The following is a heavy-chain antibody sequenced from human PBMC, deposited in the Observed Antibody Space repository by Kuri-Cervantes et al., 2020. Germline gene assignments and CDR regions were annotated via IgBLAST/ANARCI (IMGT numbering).Heavy chain of an antibody. V-gene: IGHV4-31*11. D-gene: IGHD3-16*02. CDR3: ARLPRLGELSPNAFDI. CDR2: IYYSGST. J-gene: IGHJ3*02. CDR1: GGSFSGYY. Sequence: LRLSCAVYGGSFSGYYWSWIRQHPGKGLEWIGYIYYSGSTYYNPSLKSRVTISVDTSKNQFSLKLSSVTAADTAVYYCARLPRLGELSPNAFDIWGQGTMVTVSS.